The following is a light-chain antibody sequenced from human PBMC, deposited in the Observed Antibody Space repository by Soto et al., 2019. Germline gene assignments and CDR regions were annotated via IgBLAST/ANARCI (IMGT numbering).Light chain of an antibody. CDR2: DAS. J-gene: IGKJ4*01. CDR3: QQYNNWPPLT. V-gene: IGKV3-15*01. CDR1: QSVSSS. Sequence: EIVMTQSPATLSVSPGDRATLSCRASQSVSSSLAWYQQIPGQAPRLLIYDASTRATGIPARFGGSGSGTEFTLTISSLQSEDFASYDCQQYNNWPPLTFCGGTKVELK.